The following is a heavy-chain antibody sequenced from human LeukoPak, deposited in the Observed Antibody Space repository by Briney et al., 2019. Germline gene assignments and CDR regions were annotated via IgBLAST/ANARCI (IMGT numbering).Heavy chain of an antibody. CDR1: GGSFSGYY. D-gene: IGHD6-19*01. J-gene: IGHJ4*02. V-gene: IGHV4-34*01. Sequence: SETLSLTCAVYGGSFSGYYWSWIRQPPGKGLEWIGEINHSGSINYNPSLKSRVTISVDTSKNQFSLKLSSVTAADTAVYYCARGPGSGWYGIDYWGQGTLVTVSS. CDR3: ARGPGSGWYGIDY. CDR2: INHSGSI.